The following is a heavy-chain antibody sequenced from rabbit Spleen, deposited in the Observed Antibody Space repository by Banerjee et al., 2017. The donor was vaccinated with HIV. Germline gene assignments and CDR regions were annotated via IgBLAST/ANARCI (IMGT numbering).Heavy chain of an antibody. V-gene: IGHV1S40*01. J-gene: IGHJ4*01. D-gene: IGHD3-1*01. CDR3: ARDLPGVIGWNFNL. CDR2: INSFSGRP. Sequence: QSLEESGGDLVKPGASLTLTCKASGLDFSSSYWICWVRQAPGKGLEWIACINSFSGRPVYATWVNGRFTISKASWTTVTLHMTGLTAADTATYFCARDLPGVIGWNFNLWGQGTLVTVS. CDR1: GLDFSSSYW.